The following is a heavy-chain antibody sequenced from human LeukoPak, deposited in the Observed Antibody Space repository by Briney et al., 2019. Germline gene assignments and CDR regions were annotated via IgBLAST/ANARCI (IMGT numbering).Heavy chain of an antibody. CDR2: ISAYNGNT. CDR3: ARVRIVVVLANMDV. CDR1: GYTFTSYG. V-gene: IGHV1-18*01. J-gene: IGHJ6*02. Sequence: GASVKVSCKASGYTFTSYGISWVRQAHGQGLEWMGWISAYNGNTNYAQKLQGRVTMTTDTSTSTAYMELRSLRSDDTAVYYCARVRIVVVLANMDVWGQGTTVTVSS. D-gene: IGHD3-22*01.